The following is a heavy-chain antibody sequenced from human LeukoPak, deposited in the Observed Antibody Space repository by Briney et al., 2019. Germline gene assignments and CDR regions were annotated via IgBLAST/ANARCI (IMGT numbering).Heavy chain of an antibody. Sequence: GGSLRLSCAASGFTFSSYAMTWVRQAPGKGLEWVSSISVSGGTTYYADSVKGRFTISRDNSNNTLYLQMTSLRAEDTAVYYCAKEGIVGATGYYFDYWGQGTLVTVSS. D-gene: IGHD1-26*01. V-gene: IGHV3-23*01. J-gene: IGHJ4*02. CDR3: AKEGIVGATGYYFDY. CDR2: ISVSGGTT. CDR1: GFTFSSYA.